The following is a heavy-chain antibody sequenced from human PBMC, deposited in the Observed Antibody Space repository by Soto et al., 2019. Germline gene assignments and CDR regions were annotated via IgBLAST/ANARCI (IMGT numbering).Heavy chain of an antibody. CDR2: IYPGDSDT. Sequence: GESLKISCKGSGYSFTSYWIGWVRQMPGKGLEGMGIIYPGDSDTRYSPSFQGQVTISADKSISTAYLQWSRLKASDTTMYYCARHGYSSAYYFDYWGQGTLVTVSS. J-gene: IGHJ4*02. CDR1: GYSFTSYW. CDR3: ARHGYSSAYYFDY. V-gene: IGHV5-51*01. D-gene: IGHD6-25*01.